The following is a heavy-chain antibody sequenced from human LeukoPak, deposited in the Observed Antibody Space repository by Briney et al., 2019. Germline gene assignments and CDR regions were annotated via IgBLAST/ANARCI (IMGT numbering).Heavy chain of an antibody. V-gene: IGHV1-2*02. Sequence: ASVKVSCKASGYTFTGFYMHWVRQAPGQGLEWMGWINPNTGGTNYAQKLQGRVTMTRDTSITTAYMELSRLTSDDTAVCYCASLGDFFGSGSYAPFDYWGQGSLVTVSS. CDR1: GYTFTGFY. CDR3: ASLGDFFGSGSYAPFDY. D-gene: IGHD3-10*01. J-gene: IGHJ4*02. CDR2: INPNTGGT.